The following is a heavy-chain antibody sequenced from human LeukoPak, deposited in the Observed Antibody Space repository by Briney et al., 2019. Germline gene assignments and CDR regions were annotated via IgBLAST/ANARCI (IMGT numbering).Heavy chain of an antibody. CDR3: ASKGEYCSGGRCYWAFDY. D-gene: IGHD2-15*01. V-gene: IGHV4-4*02. CDR2: IYHSGST. CDR1: GGSISSSNW. J-gene: IGHJ4*02. Sequence: PSETLSLTCAVSGGSISSSNWWSWVRQPPGKGLEWIGEIYHSGSTNYNPSLKSRVTISVDKSKNQFSLKLSSVTAADTAVYYCASKGEYCSGGRCYWAFDYWGQGTLVTVSS.